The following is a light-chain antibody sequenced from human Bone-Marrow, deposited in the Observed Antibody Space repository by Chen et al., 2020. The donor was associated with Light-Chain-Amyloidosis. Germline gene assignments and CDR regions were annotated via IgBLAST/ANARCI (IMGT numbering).Light chain of an antibody. V-gene: IGKV1-39*01. CDR3: QQSYSTLGVT. CDR1: QSIFSN. CDR2: TAS. J-gene: IGKJ3*01. Sequence: DIQMTQFPSSLSASVGDRVTITCRASQSIFSNLNWYQHKPGKAPKLLISTASRLQSGVPSRFSGSGYGTDFTLTISRLQPEDLATYYCQQSYSTLGVTFGPGTKVTIK.